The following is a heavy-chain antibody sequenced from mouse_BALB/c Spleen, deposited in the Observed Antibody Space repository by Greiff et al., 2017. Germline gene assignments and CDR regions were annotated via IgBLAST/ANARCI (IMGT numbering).Heavy chain of an antibody. CDR3: ARGDFDY. V-gene: IGHV5-6-3*01. CDR1: GFTFSSYG. J-gene: IGHJ2*01. Sequence: EVKVVESGGGLVQPGGSLKLSCAASGFTFSSYGMSWVRQTPDKRLELVATINSNGGSTYYPDSVKGRFTISRDNAKNTLYLQMSSLKSEDTAMYYCARGDFDYWGQGTTLTVSS. CDR2: INSNGGST.